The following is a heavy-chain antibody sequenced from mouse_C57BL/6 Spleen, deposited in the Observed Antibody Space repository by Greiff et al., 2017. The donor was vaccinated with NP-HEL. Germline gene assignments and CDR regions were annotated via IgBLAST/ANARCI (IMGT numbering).Heavy chain of an antibody. CDR3: ARTQLRSYAMDY. D-gene: IGHD1-1*01. V-gene: IGHV1-80*01. Sequence: VQLQQSGAELVKPGASVKISCKASGYAFSSYWMNWVKQRPGKGLEWIGQIYPGDGDTNYNGKFKGKATLTADKSSSTAYMQLSSLTSEGSAVYFCARTQLRSYAMDYWGQGTSVTVSS. CDR2: IYPGDGDT. CDR1: GYAFSSYW. J-gene: IGHJ4*01.